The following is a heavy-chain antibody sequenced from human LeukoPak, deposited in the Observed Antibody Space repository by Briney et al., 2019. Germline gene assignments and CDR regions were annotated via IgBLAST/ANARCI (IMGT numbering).Heavy chain of an antibody. CDR2: ISSGGTTI. J-gene: IGHJ4*02. Sequence: GGSLRLSCAASGFSFSDYSVNWVRQAPGKGLEWVSYISSGGTTIYYADSVKGRFTISRDDAKNSLSLQMNSLRAEDTAVYYCARGLASSSSLFDYWGQGTLVTVSS. CDR3: ARGLASSSSLFDY. D-gene: IGHD6-6*01. V-gene: IGHV3-48*04. CDR1: GFSFSDYS.